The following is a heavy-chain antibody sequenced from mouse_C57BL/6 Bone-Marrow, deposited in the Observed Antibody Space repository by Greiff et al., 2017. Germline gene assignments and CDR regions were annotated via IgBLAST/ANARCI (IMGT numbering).Heavy chain of an antibody. CDR3: ARSSSTMVGAY. V-gene: IGHV1-69*01. CDR1: GYTFTSYW. CDR2: IDPSDSYT. J-gene: IGHJ3*01. D-gene: IGHD2-1*01. Sequence: QVQLQQPGAELVMPGASVKLSCKASGYTFTSYWMHWVQQRPGQGLEWIGEIDPSDSYTNYNQKFKGKSTLTVDKSSSTAYMQLSSLTSEDSAVYYCARSSSTMVGAYWGQGTLVTVSA.